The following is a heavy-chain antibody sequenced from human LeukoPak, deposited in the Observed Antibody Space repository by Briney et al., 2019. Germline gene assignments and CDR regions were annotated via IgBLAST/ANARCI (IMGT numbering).Heavy chain of an antibody. CDR1: GYTFTSYD. J-gene: IGHJ4*02. CDR2: MNPNRGNT. CDR3: ARGGDYYGSGSYY. D-gene: IGHD3-10*01. V-gene: IGHV1-8*01. Sequence: ASVKVSCKASGYTFTSYDINWVRQATGQGLEWLGWMNPNRGNTGYAQKFQGRVTMTRNTSTSTAYMELSSLRSEGAAVYYCARGGDYYGSGSYYWGQGTLVTVSS.